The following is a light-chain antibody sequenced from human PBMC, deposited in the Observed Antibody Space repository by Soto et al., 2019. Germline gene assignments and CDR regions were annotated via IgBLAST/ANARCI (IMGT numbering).Light chain of an antibody. CDR1: QDISHY. V-gene: IGKV1-33*01. CDR3: QQYDNLPSYT. Sequence: DIQMTQSPSSLSASVGDRVTITCQASQDISHYLNWYQQKPGKAPKLLIYDASNLETGVPSRFSGSGSGTDFSFPIISLQPEDIATYYCQQYDNLPSYTFGQGTKLEIK. J-gene: IGKJ2*01. CDR2: DAS.